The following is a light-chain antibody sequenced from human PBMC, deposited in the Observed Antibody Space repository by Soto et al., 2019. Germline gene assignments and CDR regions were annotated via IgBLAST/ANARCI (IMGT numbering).Light chain of an antibody. Sequence: EIVMTQSPATLSVSPGETATLSCRASQSVNSSLAWYQQKPGQAPRLLISDASTRAAGLPARFIGSGSGTEFTITISTLQSEDFAVYFFQQSNNWPKTFGQGTKVDLK. CDR2: DAS. CDR3: QQSNNWPKT. CDR1: QSVNSS. V-gene: IGKV3-15*01. J-gene: IGKJ1*01.